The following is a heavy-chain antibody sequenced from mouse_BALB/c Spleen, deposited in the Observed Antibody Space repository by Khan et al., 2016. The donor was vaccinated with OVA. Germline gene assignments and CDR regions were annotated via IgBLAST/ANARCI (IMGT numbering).Heavy chain of an antibody. D-gene: IGHD2-14*01. J-gene: IGHJ3*01. CDR1: GDSITSGY. CDR2: MIYTGYT. V-gene: IGHV3-8*02. CDR3: ARSTYRYAFAY. Sequence: EVQLQESGPSLVKPSQTLSLTCSVTGDSITSGYWSWIRKFPGNKLEYMGYMIYTGYTDYNPSLKSRIAITRHTSKHQYYLQLNSVTVEDTATYYGARSTYRYAFAYWGQGTLVTVSA.